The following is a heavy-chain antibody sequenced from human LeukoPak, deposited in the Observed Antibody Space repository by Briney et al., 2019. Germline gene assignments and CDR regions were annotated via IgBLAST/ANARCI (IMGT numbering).Heavy chain of an antibody. V-gene: IGHV4-59*01. CDR2: VYYSGST. CDR3: ARTEYYFDH. J-gene: IGHJ4*02. CDR1: GGSISSYY. D-gene: IGHD3-10*01. Sequence: SETLSLTCTVSGGSISSYYWSWIRQPPGKGLEWIGYVYYSGSTHYNPSLKSRLTMSADTSKNQFSLKLTSVTAADTAVYYCARTEYYFDHWGQGTLDTVSS.